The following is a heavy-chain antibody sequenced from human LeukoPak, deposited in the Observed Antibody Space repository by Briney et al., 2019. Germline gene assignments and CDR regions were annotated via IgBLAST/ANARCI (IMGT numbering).Heavy chain of an antibody. V-gene: IGHV4-61*02. CDR2: IYTSGST. D-gene: IGHD2-15*01. Sequence: PSQTLSLTCTVSGGSISSGSYYWSWIRQPAGKGLEWIGRIYTSGSTNYNPSLKSRVTMSVDTSKNQFSLKLSSVTAADTAVYYCARSEDVDNWFDPWGQGTLVTVSS. CDR1: GGSISSGSYY. J-gene: IGHJ5*02. CDR3: ARSEDVDNWFDP.